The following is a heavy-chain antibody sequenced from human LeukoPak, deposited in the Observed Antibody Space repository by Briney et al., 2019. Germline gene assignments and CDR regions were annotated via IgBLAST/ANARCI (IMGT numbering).Heavy chain of an antibody. V-gene: IGHV3-21*01. CDR1: GFTFSGYS. Sequence: AGCLRLSCAASGFTFSGYSMNWVRQAPGKGLEWVSSISSRSTYIYYADSVKGRFTISRDNAKNSLYLQMNSQIIKHTSVYDCAVGGMVGAGGYRGEGDPW. CDR3: AVGGMVGAGGYRGEGDP. CDR2: ISSRSTYI. J-gene: IGHJ5*02. D-gene: IGHD6-13*01.